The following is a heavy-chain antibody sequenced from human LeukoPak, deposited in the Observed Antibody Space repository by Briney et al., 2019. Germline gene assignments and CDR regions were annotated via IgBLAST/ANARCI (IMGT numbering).Heavy chain of an antibody. D-gene: IGHD2-15*01. V-gene: IGHV4-61*01. CDR2: IYYSGST. Sequence: PSETLSLTCTVSGYSISSGYYWGWIRQPPGKGLEWIGYIYYSGSTNYNPSLKSRVTISVDTSKNQFSLKLSSVTAADTAVYYCARGSPFGYCSGGSCPPFDYWGQGTLVTVSS. CDR3: ARGSPFGYCSGGSCPPFDY. J-gene: IGHJ4*02. CDR1: GYSISSGYY.